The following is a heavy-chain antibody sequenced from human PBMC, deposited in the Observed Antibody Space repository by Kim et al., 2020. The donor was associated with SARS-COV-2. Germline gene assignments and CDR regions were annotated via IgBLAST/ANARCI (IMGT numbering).Heavy chain of an antibody. CDR3: ARDTYFTGIAVAGEDY. D-gene: IGHD6-19*01. J-gene: IGHJ4*02. CDR1: GFTFSSYG. CDR2: IWYDGSNK. V-gene: IGHV3-33*01. Sequence: GGSLRLSCAASGFTFSSYGMHWVRQAPGKGLEWVAVIWYDGSNKYYADSVKGRFTISRDNSKNTLYLQMNSLRAEDTAVYYCARDTYFTGIAVAGEDYWGQGTLVTVSS.